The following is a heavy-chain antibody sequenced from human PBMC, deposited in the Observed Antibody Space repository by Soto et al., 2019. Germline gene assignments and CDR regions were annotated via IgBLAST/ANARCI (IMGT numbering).Heavy chain of an antibody. V-gene: IGHV4-30-4*01. CDR3: ATESGSTYGYFDH. CDR2: ISNSGST. D-gene: IGHD5-18*01. J-gene: IGHJ4*02. CDR1: GGSVTSDEDY. Sequence: SETLSLTCTVSGGSVTSDEDYWTWIRQSPGKGLEWIGYISNSGSTGYNPSLKTRLSMSVDRSKNQFTLRLTSVTAADTAVYFCATESGSTYGYFDHWGQGTQVTVSS.